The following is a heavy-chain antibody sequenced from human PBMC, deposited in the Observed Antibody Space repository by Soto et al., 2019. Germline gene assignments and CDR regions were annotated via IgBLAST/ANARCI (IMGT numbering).Heavy chain of an antibody. J-gene: IGHJ6*02. CDR1: GYTFTSYG. Sequence: GASVKVSCKASGYTFTSYGISWVRQAPGQGLEWMGWISAYNGNTNYAQKLQGRVTMTTDTSTSTAYMELRSLRSDDTAVYYCARDSSGYYEHYYGMDVWGQGTTVTV. CDR3: ARDSSGYYEHYYGMDV. CDR2: ISAYNGNT. V-gene: IGHV1-18*01. D-gene: IGHD3-22*01.